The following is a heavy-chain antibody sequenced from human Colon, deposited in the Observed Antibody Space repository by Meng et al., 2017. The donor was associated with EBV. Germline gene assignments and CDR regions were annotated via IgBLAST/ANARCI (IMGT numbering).Heavy chain of an antibody. Sequence: VQLKGSGPGLVKPSQTPSLTCTVSGGSISSGGYYWSWIRQHPGKGLEWIGYIHSSGSTYYNPSLRSRLTISVDTSKNQFSLKLSSVTAADTAVYYCARHFINWFDPWGQGTLVTVSS. D-gene: IGHD3-3*02. J-gene: IGHJ5*02. CDR3: ARHFINWFDP. CDR1: GGSISSGGYY. CDR2: IHSSGST. V-gene: IGHV4-31*03.